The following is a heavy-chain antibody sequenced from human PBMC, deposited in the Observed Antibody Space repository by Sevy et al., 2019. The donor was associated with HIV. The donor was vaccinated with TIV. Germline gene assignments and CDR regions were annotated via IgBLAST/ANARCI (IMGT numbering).Heavy chain of an antibody. D-gene: IGHD2-2*01. J-gene: IGHJ6*02. Sequence: ASVKVSCRASGGTFNSYSISWVRLAPGQGLEWMGGITELFNTPNYAQNFQGRVTITADRSTSVAYMELSSLRSDDTAVYYCALGGGYQLLGNYYYALDVWGQGTTVTVSS. CDR2: ITELFNTP. CDR1: GGTFNSYS. V-gene: IGHV1-69*06. CDR3: ALGGGYQLLGNYYYALDV.